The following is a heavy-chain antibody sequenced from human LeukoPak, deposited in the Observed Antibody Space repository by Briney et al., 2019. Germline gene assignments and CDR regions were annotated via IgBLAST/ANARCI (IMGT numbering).Heavy chain of an antibody. Sequence: GGSLRLSCAASGFTFSSYGMHWVRQAPGKGLEWVAFIRYDGSNKYYADSVKGRFTISRDNSKNTLYLQMNSLRAVDTAVYYCAKGRYSSSWYWFDPWGQGTLVTVSS. V-gene: IGHV3-30*02. J-gene: IGHJ5*02. CDR3: AKGRYSSSWYWFDP. CDR2: IRYDGSNK. CDR1: GFTFSSYG. D-gene: IGHD6-13*01.